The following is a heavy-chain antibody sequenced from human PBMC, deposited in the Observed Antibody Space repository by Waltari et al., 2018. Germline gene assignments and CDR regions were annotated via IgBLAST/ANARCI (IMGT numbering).Heavy chain of an antibody. CDR3: TKDDRSAWYIGFFDS. CDR2: ISGTGSGK. CDR1: GFGFSDYA. V-gene: IGHV3-23*01. Sequence: DVQILESGGGLVQPGGSLTLSCMASGFGFSDYALTWVRHTPGKGLEWVAAISGTGSGKFYAASVKGRFILSRDNSKNTVSLQMNDLRAEDTGIYYCTKDDRSAWYIGFFDSWSQGTMVSVSS. D-gene: IGHD6-19*01. J-gene: IGHJ3*01.